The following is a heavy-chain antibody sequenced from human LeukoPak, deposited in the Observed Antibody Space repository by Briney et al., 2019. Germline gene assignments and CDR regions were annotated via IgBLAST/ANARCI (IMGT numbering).Heavy chain of an antibody. D-gene: IGHD6-13*01. CDR3: AREGLGAAAGTFDY. Sequence: GGSLRLSCAASGFTFNNYAMSWVRQAPGKGLAWLSIISGNGDNTDYADSVKGRFTISRDNSKNTLSLQMNSLRADDTAVYYCAREGLGAAAGTFDYWGQGTLVTVSS. V-gene: IGHV3-23*01. CDR1: GFTFNNYA. CDR2: ISGNGDNT. J-gene: IGHJ4*02.